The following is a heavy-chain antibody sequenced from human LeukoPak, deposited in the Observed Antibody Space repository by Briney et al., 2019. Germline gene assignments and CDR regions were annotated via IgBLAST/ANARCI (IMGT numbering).Heavy chain of an antibody. CDR3: ARGRSGYDYGFDY. CDR2: ISYDGSNK. J-gene: IGHJ4*02. V-gene: IGHV3-30*14. Sequence: GGSLRPSCAASGFTFINYAMHWVRQAPGKGLEWVGIISYDGSNKYYADFVKGRFTISRHNSKNTLYLQMSSLRTEDTAVYYCARGRSGYDYGFDYWGQGTLVTVSS. D-gene: IGHD5-12*01. CDR1: GFTFINYA.